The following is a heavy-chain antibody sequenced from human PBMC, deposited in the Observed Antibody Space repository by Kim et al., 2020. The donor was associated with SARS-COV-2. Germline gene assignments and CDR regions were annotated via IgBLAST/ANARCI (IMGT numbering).Heavy chain of an antibody. J-gene: IGHJ6*02. CDR3: ARDQGIYCSSTSCRYGMDV. V-gene: IGHV1-3*01. CDR2: INAGNGNT. CDR1: GYTFTSYA. Sequence: ASVKVSCKASGYTFTSYAMHWVRQAPGQRLEWMGWINAGNGNTKYSQKFQGRVTITRDTSASTAYMELSSLISEDTAVYYCARDQGIYCSSTSCRYGMDVWGQGTTVTVSS. D-gene: IGHD2-2*01.